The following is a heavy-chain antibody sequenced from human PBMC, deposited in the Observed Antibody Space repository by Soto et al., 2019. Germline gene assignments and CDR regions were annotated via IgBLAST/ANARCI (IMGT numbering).Heavy chain of an antibody. CDR3: ARDRDTSGWYRSNY. V-gene: IGHV1-18*01. D-gene: IGHD6-19*01. CDR2: ISGYNGNT. J-gene: IGHJ4*02. CDR1: GYTFSNYG. Sequence: QVQLVQSGGEVKQPGASVKVSCKTSGYTFSNYGISWVRQAPGQGLEWVGWISGYNGNTKHAQNVQGRATLTTDTSTSTAYMELRSLTSDDTAVYYCARDRDTSGWYRSNYWGQGTLVSVSS.